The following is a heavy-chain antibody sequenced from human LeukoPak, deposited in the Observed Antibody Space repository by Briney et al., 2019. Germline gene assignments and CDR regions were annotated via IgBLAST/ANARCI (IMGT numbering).Heavy chain of an antibody. Sequence: GCALRLSCAASGFTFISYAMSWVRQAPGKGLEGVAAISGSGGSTYYADSVKGRFTISSDNSENTLYLQMNSLRAEDTAVYYCAKKINSSSSRAFDYWGQGTLVTVSS. CDR3: AKKINSSSSRAFDY. CDR1: GFTFISYA. D-gene: IGHD6-6*01. J-gene: IGHJ4*02. CDR2: ISGSGGST. V-gene: IGHV3-23*01.